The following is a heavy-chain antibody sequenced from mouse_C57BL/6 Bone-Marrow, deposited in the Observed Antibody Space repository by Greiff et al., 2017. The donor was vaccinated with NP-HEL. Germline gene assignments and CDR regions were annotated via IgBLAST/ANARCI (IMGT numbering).Heavy chain of an antibody. D-gene: IGHD1-3*01. V-gene: IGHV1-81*01. CDR2: IYPRSGNT. CDR3: ARGGVEEYYFDY. J-gene: IGHJ2*01. Sequence: VQLQQSGAELARPGASVKLSCKASGYTFTSYGISWVKQRTGQGLEWIGEIYPRSGNTYYNEKFKGEATLTADKSSSTAYMELRSLTSEDSAVYFCARGGVEEYYFDYWGQGTTLTVSS. CDR1: GYTFTSYG.